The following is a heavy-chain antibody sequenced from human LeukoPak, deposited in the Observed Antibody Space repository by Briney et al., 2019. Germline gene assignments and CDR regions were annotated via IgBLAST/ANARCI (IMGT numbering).Heavy chain of an antibody. D-gene: IGHD6-13*01. Sequence: GGSLRLSCAASGFTFSSFTMHWVRQAPGKGLEWVSSISSGSGYIYYADSVKGRFTISRDNSKNTLYLQMNSLRAEDTAVYYCAKGPYSSSWYEIDYWGQGTLVTVSS. CDR2: ISSGSGYI. V-gene: IGHV3-21*01. CDR3: AKGPYSSSWYEIDY. CDR1: GFTFSSFT. J-gene: IGHJ4*02.